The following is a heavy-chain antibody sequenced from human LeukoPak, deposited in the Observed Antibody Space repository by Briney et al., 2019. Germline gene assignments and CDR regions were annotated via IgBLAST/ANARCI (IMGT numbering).Heavy chain of an antibody. D-gene: IGHD2-2*01. V-gene: IGHV3-15*01. J-gene: IGHJ4*02. CDR1: GFTFSNAW. CDR3: TTDRESSTSLDY. CDR2: IKSKTDGGTT. Sequence: GGSLRLSCAASGFTFSNAWMSWVRQAPGKGLEWVGRIKSKTDGGTTDYAAPVKGRFTISRDDSKNTLYLQMNSLKTEDTAVYYSTTDRESSTSLDYWGQGTLVTVSS.